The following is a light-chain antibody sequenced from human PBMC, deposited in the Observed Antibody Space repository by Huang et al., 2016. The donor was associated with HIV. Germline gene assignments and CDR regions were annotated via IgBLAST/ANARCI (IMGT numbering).Light chain of an antibody. V-gene: IGKV3-20*01. CDR1: QSVRSNTY. CDR2: GAS. J-gene: IGKJ2*01. CDR3: QQYGSSPPFP. Sequence: EIVLTQSPGTLSLSPGERATLSCRASQSVRSNTYLAWYQQKPGQAPRLPIYGASSRATGIPDRFSGSGSWTDFTLTITRLEPEDSAVYYCQQYGSSPPFPFGQGTKLEIK.